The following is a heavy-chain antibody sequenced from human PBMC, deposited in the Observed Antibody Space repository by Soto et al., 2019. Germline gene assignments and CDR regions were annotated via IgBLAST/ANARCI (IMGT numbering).Heavy chain of an antibody. Sequence: QITLNESGPTQVKPSQSLTLTCTFSGFSLTTSGGGVGWIRQSPGKAPEWLALIYWDDDKRYSPSLKSRLTITKDTSKNQVVLTMADLDPADTATYYCAHRVLRTVFGLVTTTAIYFDFWGQGTPVAVSS. D-gene: IGHD3-3*01. CDR1: GFSLTTSGGG. CDR2: IYWDDDK. V-gene: IGHV2-5*02. CDR3: AHRVLRTVFGLVTTTAIYFDF. J-gene: IGHJ4*02.